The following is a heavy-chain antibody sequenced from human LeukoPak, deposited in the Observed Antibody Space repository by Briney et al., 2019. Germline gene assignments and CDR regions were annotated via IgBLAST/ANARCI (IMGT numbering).Heavy chain of an antibody. V-gene: IGHV3-23*01. CDR3: AKGYRYFDY. CDR1: GFTFRSYA. D-gene: IGHD3-16*02. Sequence: QPGGSLRLSCAASGFTFRSYALSWVRQAPGKGLEWVSAISSGGYTTYYVDSVKGRFTISRDNSKNTLYLQMNSLRAEDTAVYYCAKGYRYFDYWGQGTLVTVSS. J-gene: IGHJ4*02. CDR2: ISSGGYTT.